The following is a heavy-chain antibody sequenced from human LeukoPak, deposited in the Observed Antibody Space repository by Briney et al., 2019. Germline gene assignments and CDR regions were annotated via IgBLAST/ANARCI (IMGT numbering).Heavy chain of an antibody. Sequence: GGSLRLSCAASVFTLSSYGMHWVSQPPGKGLEWVAVIWYDGSNKFYADFVRGRYTIPRDHPKNTLYVHMKCKEAADTAVYYCAKDQVAGVQKHYSPFDYWGQETLVTVSS. CDR2: IWYDGSNK. CDR3: AKDQVAGVQKHYSPFDY. J-gene: IGHJ4*02. D-gene: IGHD1-26*01. V-gene: IGHV3-33*06. CDR1: VFTLSSYG.